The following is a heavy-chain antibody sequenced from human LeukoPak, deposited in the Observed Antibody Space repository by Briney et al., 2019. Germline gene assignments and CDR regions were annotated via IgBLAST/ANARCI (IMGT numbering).Heavy chain of an antibody. V-gene: IGHV3-30*18. CDR3: AKQAVYYGLYI. CDR1: GFTFSSYG. Sequence: GSLRLSCAASGFTFSSYGMHWVRQAPGKGLEWVVVISYDGSNKYYADSVKGRFTISRDNSKNRLYMQMNSLTAEDTAVYYCAKQAVYYGLYISGQGTMVTVSS. D-gene: IGHD3-10*01. CDR2: ISYDGSNK. J-gene: IGHJ3*02.